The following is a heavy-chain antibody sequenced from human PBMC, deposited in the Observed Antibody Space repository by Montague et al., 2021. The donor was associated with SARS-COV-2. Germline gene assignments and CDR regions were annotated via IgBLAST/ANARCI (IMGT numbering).Heavy chain of an antibody. D-gene: IGHD2-21*02. CDR3: ARDLLPPRTAIKTNFVGLDV. V-gene: IGHV4-59*01. CDR1: GGFISSSY. Sequence: SETLSLTCTVPGGFISSSYWSWIRQPPGKGLEWIGYIYHSGNTNYNPSLKSRVTISIDTSMNQFSLSLSSMTAADTAVYFCARDLLPPRTAIKTNFVGLDVWGQGTTVTVSS. J-gene: IGHJ6*02. CDR2: IYHSGNT.